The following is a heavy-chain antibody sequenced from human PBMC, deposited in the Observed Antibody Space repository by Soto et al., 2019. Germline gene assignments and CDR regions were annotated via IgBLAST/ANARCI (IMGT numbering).Heavy chain of an antibody. J-gene: IGHJ4*02. Sequence: QVQLQESGPGLVKPSQTLSLTCTVSGGSISSGGYYWSWIRQHPGKGLEWIGYIYYSGSTYYNPSLKSRVTLSLHKPKHQFSLKLSSVTAADGAVHYRPRSPQATVTPSDYWGQGTLATVSS. CDR1: GGSISSGGYY. V-gene: IGHV4-31*03. CDR2: IYYSGST. D-gene: IGHD4-17*01. CDR3: PRSPQATVTPSDY.